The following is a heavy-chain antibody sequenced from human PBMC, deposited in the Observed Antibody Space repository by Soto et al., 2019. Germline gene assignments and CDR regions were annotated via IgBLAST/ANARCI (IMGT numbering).Heavy chain of an antibody. Sequence: SCKAPADTFTSYYIHWVRPAPGEGLEYVSGITSDGDNTYHADSVKGRFTISRDNSQNTLYLQMSSLTVEDTAIYYCVKGNQLLRYYFEFWGQGTLVTVSS. D-gene: IGHD5-12*01. CDR1: ADTFTSYY. CDR2: ITSDGDNT. V-gene: IGHV3-64D*06. J-gene: IGHJ4*02. CDR3: VKGNQLLRYYFEF.